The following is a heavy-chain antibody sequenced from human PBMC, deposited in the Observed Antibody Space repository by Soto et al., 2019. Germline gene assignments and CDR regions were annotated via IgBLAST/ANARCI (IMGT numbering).Heavy chain of an antibody. D-gene: IGHD3-3*01. J-gene: IGHJ4*02. CDR2: TYYRSKWYN. V-gene: IGHV6-1*01. Sequence: PSQTLSLTCAISGDSVSSNSAAWNWIRQSPSRGLEWLGRTYYRSKWYNDYAVSVKSRITINPDTSKNQFSLQLNSVTPEDTAVYYCERGHKFTIFGVVINYWGQGTLVTVSS. CDR3: ERGHKFTIFGVVINY. CDR1: GDSVSSNSAA.